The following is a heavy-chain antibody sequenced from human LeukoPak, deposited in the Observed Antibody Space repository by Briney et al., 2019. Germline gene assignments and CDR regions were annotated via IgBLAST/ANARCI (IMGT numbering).Heavy chain of an antibody. Sequence: GGSLRLSCVASGFTFSSYAMHWVRQTPGKGLEYVSGINSNGGSTHYANSVKGRFTISRDNSKHTLYLQMGSLRTEDMAVYYCAREPGGGKWELFRAFDIWGQGTMVTVSS. V-gene: IGHV3-64*01. CDR2: INSNGGST. CDR1: GFTFSSYA. J-gene: IGHJ3*02. CDR3: AREPGGGKWELFRAFDI. D-gene: IGHD1-26*01.